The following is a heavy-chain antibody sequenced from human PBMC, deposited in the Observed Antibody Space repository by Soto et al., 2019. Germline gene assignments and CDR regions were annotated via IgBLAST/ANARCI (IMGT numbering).Heavy chain of an antibody. J-gene: IGHJ5*02. D-gene: IGHD6-19*01. CDR3: ARKVAVAGTDWFDP. Sequence: SVKVSCKASGGTFSSYTISWVRQAPGQGLEWMGRIIPILGIANYAQKFQGRVTITADKSTSTAYMELSSLRSEDTAVYYCARKVAVAGTDWFDPWGQGTLVTVSS. CDR2: IIPILGIA. V-gene: IGHV1-69*02. CDR1: GGTFSSYT.